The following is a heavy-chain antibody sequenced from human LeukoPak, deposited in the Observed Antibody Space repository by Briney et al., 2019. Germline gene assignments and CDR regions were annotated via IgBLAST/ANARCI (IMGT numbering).Heavy chain of an antibody. CDR1: GYTFTSSW. CDR3: ARLYGAGTNDC. Sequence: ASVKVSCRASGYTFTSSWVHWVRQAPGPGLEWMGIINPSDGSTIYAQNFQGRVTLTRDTSTSTVYMELSSLRSEDTAVYYCARLYGAGTNDCWGQGTPVTVSS. V-gene: IGHV1-46*01. CDR2: INPSDGST. J-gene: IGHJ4*02. D-gene: IGHD3-10*01.